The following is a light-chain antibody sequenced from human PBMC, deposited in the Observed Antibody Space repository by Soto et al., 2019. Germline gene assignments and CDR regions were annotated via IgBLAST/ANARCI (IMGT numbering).Light chain of an antibody. CDR3: QSYDSGLSGPEVI. CDR2: GNN. V-gene: IGLV1-40*01. CDR1: SSNIGAGYD. Sequence: QSVLTQPPSVSGAPGQRVTISCTGSSSNIGAGYDVHWYQQLPGTAPKLLIYGNNNRPSGVPGRFSGSKSGTSASLAITGLQAEDEADYYCQSYDSGLSGPEVIFGGGTKLTVL. J-gene: IGLJ2*01.